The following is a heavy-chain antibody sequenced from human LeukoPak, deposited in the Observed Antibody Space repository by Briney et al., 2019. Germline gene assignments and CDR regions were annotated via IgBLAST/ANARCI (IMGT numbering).Heavy chain of an antibody. Sequence: SETLSRTCTVSGGSSSSLYWSWLRHPPGKGLEWLGYIYYSGSTNYNPSLKRRVTISVETSKNQFSLKLSSVTAADPAVYYRARSPHTSYDSRCYPPEFDYWGQATLVTVSS. D-gene: IGHD3-22*01. CDR3: ARSPHTSYDSRCYPPEFDY. V-gene: IGHV4-59*11. CDR1: GGSSSSLY. J-gene: IGHJ4*02. CDR2: IYYSGST.